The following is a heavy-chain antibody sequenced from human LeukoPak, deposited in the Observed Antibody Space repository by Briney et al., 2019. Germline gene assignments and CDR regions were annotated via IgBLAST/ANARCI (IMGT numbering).Heavy chain of an antibody. D-gene: IGHD6-13*01. V-gene: IGHV1-69*05. CDR3: ARNGIAAADSYFDY. J-gene: IGHJ4*02. CDR2: IIPIFGTA. Sequence: GASVKVSCKASGGTFSSYAISWVRQAPGQGLEWMGGIIPIFGTANYAQKFQGRVTITTDESTSTAYMELSSLRSEDTAVYYCARNGIAAADSYFDYWGQGTLVTVSS. CDR1: GGTFSSYA.